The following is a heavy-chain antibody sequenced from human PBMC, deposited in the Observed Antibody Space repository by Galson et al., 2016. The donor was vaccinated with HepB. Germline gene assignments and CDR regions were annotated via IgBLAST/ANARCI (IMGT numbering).Heavy chain of an antibody. J-gene: IGHJ4*02. V-gene: IGHV4-61*08. CDR3: ARGPRGFNWNGNLDF. Sequence: SETLSLTCTVSDASVRSSAYYWSWIRQPPGKGLEWIGHLYYSGSSYSGTTDYNPSLKSRVTISVDTSNNQFSLKLSSVTAADTAVYYCARGPRGFNWNGNLDFWGQGARVIVSS. D-gene: IGHD1-1*01. CDR2: LYYSGSSYSGTT. CDR1: DASVRSSAYY.